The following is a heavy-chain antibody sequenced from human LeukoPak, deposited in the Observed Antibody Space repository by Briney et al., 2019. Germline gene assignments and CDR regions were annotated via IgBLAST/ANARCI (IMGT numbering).Heavy chain of an antibody. Sequence: SETLSLTCTVSGGSVSSGSYYWSWIRQPPGKGLEWIGYIYYSGSTTYNPSLKSRVTISVDTSKNQFSLKLSSVTAADTAAYYCARETSTMDYYSGMDVWGQGTTVTVSS. V-gene: IGHV4-61*01. D-gene: IGHD6-6*01. CDR1: GGSVSSGSYY. CDR3: ARETSTMDYYSGMDV. CDR2: IYYSGST. J-gene: IGHJ6*02.